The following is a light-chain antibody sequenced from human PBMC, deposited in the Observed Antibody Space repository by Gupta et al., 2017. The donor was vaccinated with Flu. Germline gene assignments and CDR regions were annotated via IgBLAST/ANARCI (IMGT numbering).Light chain of an antibody. Sequence: QSALTQPRSVSGSPGQSVTISCPGTNSDVGGYNYVSWYQQNPGKAPKLMIYDVSKRPSGVPDRFSGSKSGNTASLTISGLQADDEADYYCCSHAGDYTFVFGSGTTVTV. V-gene: IGLV2-11*01. CDR2: DVS. J-gene: IGLJ1*01. CDR1: NSDVGGYNY. CDR3: CSHAGDYTFV.